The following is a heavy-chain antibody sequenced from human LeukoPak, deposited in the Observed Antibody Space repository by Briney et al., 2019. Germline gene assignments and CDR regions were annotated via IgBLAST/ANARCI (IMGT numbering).Heavy chain of an antibody. J-gene: IGHJ4*02. CDR2: INHSGST. CDR1: GGSFSGYY. CDR3: ARGTYDSSGYYYGEAIYYFDY. Sequence: PSETLSLTCTVSGGSFSGYYWSWIRQPPGKGLEWIGEINHSGSTNYNPSLKSRVTISVDTSKNQFSLKLSSVTAADTAVYYCARGTYDSSGYYYGEAIYYFDYWGQGTLVTVSS. D-gene: IGHD3-22*01. V-gene: IGHV4-34*01.